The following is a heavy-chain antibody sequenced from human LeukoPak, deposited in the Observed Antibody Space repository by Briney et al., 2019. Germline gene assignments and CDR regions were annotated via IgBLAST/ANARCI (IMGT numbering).Heavy chain of an antibody. Sequence: AGGSLRLSCAASGFTSNSYEMNWVRQAPGKGLEWISYISSRGGTIYHADSVKGRFTVSRDNAKNSLYLQMNSLRAEDTAVYYCATQGRSAISGIWGQGTMVTVSS. CDR1: GFTSNSYE. V-gene: IGHV3-48*03. D-gene: IGHD3-3*01. CDR2: ISSRGGTI. CDR3: ATQGRSAISGI. J-gene: IGHJ3*02.